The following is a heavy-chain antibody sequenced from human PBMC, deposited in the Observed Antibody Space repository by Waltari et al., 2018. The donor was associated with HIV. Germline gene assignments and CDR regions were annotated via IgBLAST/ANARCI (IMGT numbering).Heavy chain of an antibody. J-gene: IGHJ5*02. CDR3: AKDRGPFIAVAGT. CDR2: ISWNSGSI. Sequence: EVQLVEFGGGLVQPGRYLRLSCAASGFTFDDVAMHWVRQPPGNGLEWVSGISWNSGSIDYADSVKGRFTISRDNTKNSLYLQMNSVRAEDTALYYCAKDRGPFIAVAGTWGQGTLVTVSS. D-gene: IGHD6-19*01. CDR1: GFTFDDVA. V-gene: IGHV3-9*01.